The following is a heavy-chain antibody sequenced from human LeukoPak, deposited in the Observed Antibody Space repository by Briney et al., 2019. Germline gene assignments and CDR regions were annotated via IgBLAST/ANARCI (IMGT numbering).Heavy chain of an antibody. Sequence: PGGSLRLSCAASGFAFSSYATSWVRQAPGKGLEWVSAISGSGDSTYYADSVKGRFTISRDNSKNTLYLQMNSLRAEDTAVYYCANFGCSSTSCLDYWGQGTLVTVSS. D-gene: IGHD2-2*01. J-gene: IGHJ4*02. CDR1: GFAFSSYA. V-gene: IGHV3-23*01. CDR3: ANFGCSSTSCLDY. CDR2: ISGSGDST.